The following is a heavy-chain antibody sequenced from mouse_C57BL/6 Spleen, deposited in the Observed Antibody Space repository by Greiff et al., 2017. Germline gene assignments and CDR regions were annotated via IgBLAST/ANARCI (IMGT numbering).Heavy chain of an antibody. CDR3: ARWDYDYDAYYYAMDY. J-gene: IGHJ4*01. CDR2: IYPGSGNT. V-gene: IGHV1-76*01. CDR1: GYTFTDYY. D-gene: IGHD2-4*01. Sequence: QVQLKQSGAELVRPGASVKLSCKASGYTFTDYYINWVKQRPGQGLEWIARIYPGSGNTYYNEKFKGKATLTAEKSSSTAYMQLSSLTSEDSAVYFCARWDYDYDAYYYAMDYWGQGTSVTVSS.